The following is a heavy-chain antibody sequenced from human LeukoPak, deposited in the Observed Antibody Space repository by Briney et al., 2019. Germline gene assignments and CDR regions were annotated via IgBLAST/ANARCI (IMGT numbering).Heavy chain of an antibody. CDR1: GFTFSSYA. CDR3: AKDLRGIAVAGDPFDY. Sequence: GSLRLSCAASGFTFSSYAMSWVRQAPGKGLEWVSAISGSGGSTYYADSVKGRFTISRDNSKNTLYLQMNSLRAEDMAVYCCAKDLRGIAVAGDPFDYWGQGTLVTVSS. D-gene: IGHD6-19*01. V-gene: IGHV3-23*01. J-gene: IGHJ4*02. CDR2: ISGSGGST.